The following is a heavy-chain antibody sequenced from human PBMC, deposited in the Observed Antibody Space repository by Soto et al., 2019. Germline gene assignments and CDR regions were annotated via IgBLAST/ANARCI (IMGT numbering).Heavy chain of an antibody. CDR1: GFTFSSYS. CDR2: ISSSSSTI. J-gene: IGHJ6*03. V-gene: IGHV3-48*01. Sequence: GGSLRLSCAASGFTFSSYSMNWVRQAPGKGLEWVSYISSSSSTIYYADSVKGRFTISRDNAKNSLYLQMNSLRAEDTAVYYCARDGGLWSGYYPYYYYYMDVWGKGTTVTVSS. D-gene: IGHD3-3*01. CDR3: ARDGGLWSGYYPYYYYYMDV.